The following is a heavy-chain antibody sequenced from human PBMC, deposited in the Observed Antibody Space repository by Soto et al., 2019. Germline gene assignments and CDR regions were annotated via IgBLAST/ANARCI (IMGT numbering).Heavy chain of an antibody. CDR2: IWYDGSNK. J-gene: IGHJ3*02. CDR3: ARDMVRGVIILPVAAFDI. D-gene: IGHD3-10*01. V-gene: IGHV3-33*01. Sequence: GGSLRLSCAASGFTFSSYGMHWVRQAPGKGLEWVAVIWYDGSNKYYADSVKGRFTISRDNSKNTLYLQMNSLRAEDTAVYYCARDMVRGVIILPVAAFDIWGQGTMVTVSS. CDR1: GFTFSSYG.